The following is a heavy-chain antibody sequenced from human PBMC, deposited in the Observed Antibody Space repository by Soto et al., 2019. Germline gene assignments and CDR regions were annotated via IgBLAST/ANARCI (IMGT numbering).Heavy chain of an antibody. J-gene: IGHJ3*02. Sequence: GGFLRLSYAASGLTFRNLGMHWVRQAPSKGLEWVAVIWYDGSNKYYADSVKGRFTISRDNSKNTLYLQMNSLRAEDTAVYYCARNEGSSGYFDAFDIWGQGTMVTVSS. CDR3: ARNEGSSGYFDAFDI. CDR1: GLTFRNLG. V-gene: IGHV3-33*08. D-gene: IGHD3-22*01. CDR2: IWYDGSNK.